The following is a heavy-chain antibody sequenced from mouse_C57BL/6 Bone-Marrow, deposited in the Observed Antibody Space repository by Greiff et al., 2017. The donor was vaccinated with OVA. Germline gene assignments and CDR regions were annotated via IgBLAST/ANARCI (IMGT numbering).Heavy chain of an antibody. V-gene: IGHV5-9*01. CDR3: ARRGDYSFDY. Sequence: SLEWVATISGGGGNTYYPDSVKGRFTISRDNAKNTLYLQMSSLRSEDTALYYCARRGDYSFDYWGQGTTLTVSS. J-gene: IGHJ2*01. CDR2: ISGGGGNT.